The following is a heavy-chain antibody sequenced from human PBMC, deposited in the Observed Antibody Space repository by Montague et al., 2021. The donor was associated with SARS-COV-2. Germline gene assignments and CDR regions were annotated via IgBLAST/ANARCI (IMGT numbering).Heavy chain of an antibody. D-gene: IGHD3-16*01. CDR3: AREFRIELWQTNWYFGL. Sequence: SETLSLTCTVSGASISTGTYYWGWIRQPPGKGLEWIGNIFHSGSTYYNPSLKSRVTMSVDTSKNHFALRLSSVTAADTAVYYCAREFRIELWQTNWYFGLWGRGTLVTVSS. CDR1: GASISTGTYY. V-gene: IGHV4-39*02. CDR2: IFHSGST. J-gene: IGHJ2*01.